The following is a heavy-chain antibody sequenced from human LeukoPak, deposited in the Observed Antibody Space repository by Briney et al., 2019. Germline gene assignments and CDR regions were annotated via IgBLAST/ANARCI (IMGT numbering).Heavy chain of an antibody. V-gene: IGHV4-34*01. CDR3: ARAYYYDSSGYYRSPLSDY. CDR2: INHSGST. J-gene: IGHJ4*02. Sequence: SETLSLTCAVYGGSFSGYYWSWIRQPPGKGLEWIGEINHSGSTNYNPSLKSRVTISVDTSKNQFSLKLSSVTAADTAVYYCARAYYYDSSGYYRSPLSDYWGQGTLVTVSS. CDR1: GGSFSGYY. D-gene: IGHD3-22*01.